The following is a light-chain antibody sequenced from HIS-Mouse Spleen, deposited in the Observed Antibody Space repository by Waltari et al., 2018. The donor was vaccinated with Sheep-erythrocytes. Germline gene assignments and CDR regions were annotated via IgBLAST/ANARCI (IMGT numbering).Light chain of an antibody. V-gene: IGLV1-44*01. CDR3: AAWDDSLNGPV. J-gene: IGLJ3*02. CDR1: SSNIGSNT. CDR2: SNN. Sequence: QSVLTQPPSASGTPGQRVTISCSGSSSNIGSNTVHWYQQLPGTAPKLLIYSNNQRPSGVPGRFTGSKSGTSASLAISGLQSEEEADYYCAAWDDSLNGPVFGGGTKLTVL.